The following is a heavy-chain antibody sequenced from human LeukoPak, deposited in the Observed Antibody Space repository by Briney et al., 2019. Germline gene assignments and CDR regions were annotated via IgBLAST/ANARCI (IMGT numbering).Heavy chain of an antibody. Sequence: PSETLSLTCTVSGGSISSGDYYWSWIRQPPGKGLEWIGYIYYSGSTYYNPSLKSRVTISVDTSKNQFSLKLSSVTAADTAVYYCARGRHRIAAAGTGSDYWGQGTLVTVSS. D-gene: IGHD6-13*01. CDR2: IYYSGST. CDR1: GGSISSGDYY. V-gene: IGHV4-30-4*08. J-gene: IGHJ4*02. CDR3: ARGRHRIAAAGTGSDY.